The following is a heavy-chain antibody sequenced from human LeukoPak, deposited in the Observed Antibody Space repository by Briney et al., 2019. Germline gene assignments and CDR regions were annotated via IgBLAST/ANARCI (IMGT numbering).Heavy chain of an antibody. CDR2: IYYSGST. Sequence: SETLSLTCTVSGGSISSYYWSWIRQPPGKGLEWIGYIYYSGSTNYNPSLKSRVTISVDTSKNQFSLKLSSVTAADTAVYYCARSEFVVVPAAVDYWGQGTLVTVSS. CDR3: ARSEFVVVPAAVDY. D-gene: IGHD2-2*01. J-gene: IGHJ4*02. V-gene: IGHV4-59*12. CDR1: GGSISSYY.